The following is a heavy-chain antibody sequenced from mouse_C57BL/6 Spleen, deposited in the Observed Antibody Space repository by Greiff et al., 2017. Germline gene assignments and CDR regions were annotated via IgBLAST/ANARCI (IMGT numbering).Heavy chain of an antibody. CDR3: ARSDTTVHYAMDY. V-gene: IGHV1-61*01. CDR2: IYPSDSET. Sequence: QVQLQQPGAELVRPGSSVKLSCKASGYTFTSYWMDWVKQRPGQGLEWIGNIYPSDSETHYNQKFKDKATLTVDKSSSTAYMQLSSLTSEDSAVYYCARSDTTVHYAMDYWGQGTSVTVSS. D-gene: IGHD1-1*01. CDR1: GYTFTSYW. J-gene: IGHJ4*01.